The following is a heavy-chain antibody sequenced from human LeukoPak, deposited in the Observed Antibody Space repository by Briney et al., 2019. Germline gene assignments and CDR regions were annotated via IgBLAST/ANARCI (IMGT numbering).Heavy chain of an antibody. CDR1: GYTFTSYG. J-gene: IGHJ4*02. D-gene: IGHD2-21*02. CDR2: ISAYNGNT. Sequence: ASVKVSCKASGYTFTSYGISWVRQAPGQGLEWMEWISAYNGNTNYAQKLQGRVTMTTDTSTSTAYMELRSLRSDDTAVYYCARELYCGGDCSTSFDYWGQGTLVTVSS. V-gene: IGHV1-18*01. CDR3: ARELYCGGDCSTSFDY.